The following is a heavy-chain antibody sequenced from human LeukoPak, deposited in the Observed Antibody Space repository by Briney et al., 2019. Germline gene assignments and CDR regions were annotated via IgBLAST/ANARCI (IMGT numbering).Heavy chain of an antibody. J-gene: IGHJ6*03. CDR1: GFTFSSYA. V-gene: IGHV3-30*01. D-gene: IGHD6-19*01. CDR2: ISYDGSNK. Sequence: GGSLRLSCAASGFTFSSYAMHWVRQAPGKGLEWVAVISYDGSNKYYADSVKGRFTISRDNFKNTLYLQMNSLRAEDTAVYYCARDPRSPSSSGWLYYYYYYMDVWGKGTTVTVSS. CDR3: ARDPRSPSSSGWLYYYYYYMDV.